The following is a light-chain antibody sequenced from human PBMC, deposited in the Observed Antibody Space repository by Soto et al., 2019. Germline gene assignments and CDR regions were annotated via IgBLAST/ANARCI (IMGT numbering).Light chain of an antibody. Sequence: QSALTQTPSASGTPGQRLTISCSGSSSNIGSKTVNWYQQLPGTAPKLLIYSNYQRPSGVPDRFSGSKSGTSASLAISGLQSEDEADYYCSAWDASLNGYVFGTGTKITVL. J-gene: IGLJ1*01. CDR1: SSNIGSKT. CDR3: SAWDASLNGYV. V-gene: IGLV1-44*01. CDR2: SNY.